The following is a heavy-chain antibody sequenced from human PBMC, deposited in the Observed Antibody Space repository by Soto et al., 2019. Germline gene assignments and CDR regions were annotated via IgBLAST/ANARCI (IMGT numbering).Heavy chain of an antibody. V-gene: IGHV4-30-4*01. CDR3: AREGRLLSLDY. Sequence: QVQLQESGPGLVKPSQTLSLTCTVSGGSISNPDYYWNWIRQPPGKGLEWIGSIFFNGDTSYNPSLKSRLNISVDTSKNHFSLSLRSVTASDTAVYFCAREGRLLSLDYWGQGTVVTVSS. J-gene: IGHJ4*02. CDR2: IFFNGDT. D-gene: IGHD4-17*01. CDR1: GGSISNPDYY.